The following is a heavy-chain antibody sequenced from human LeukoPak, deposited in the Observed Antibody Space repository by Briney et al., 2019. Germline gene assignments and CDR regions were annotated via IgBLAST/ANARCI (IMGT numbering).Heavy chain of an antibody. CDR2: ISYDGNNK. D-gene: IGHD6-19*01. J-gene: IGHJ4*02. CDR3: AKDGVDKWLANNFDY. V-gene: IGHV3-30*18. CDR1: GFTFSSYG. Sequence: GGSLRLSCAASGFTFSSYGMHWVRQAPGKGLEWVAAISYDGNNKYYADSVKGRLTISRDNSKNTLYVQMNSLRAEDTALYYCAKDGVDKWLANNFDYWAKGALVTVSS.